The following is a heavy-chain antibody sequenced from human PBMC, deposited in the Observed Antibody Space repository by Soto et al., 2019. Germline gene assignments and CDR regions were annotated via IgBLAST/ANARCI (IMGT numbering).Heavy chain of an antibody. Sequence: PGESLKISCKGSGYSFTSYWIGWVRQMPGKGLEWMGIIYPGDSDTRYSPSFQGQVTISAGKSISTAYLQWSSLKASDTAMYYCARLYSNYVLRYGMDVWGQGTTVTVSS. D-gene: IGHD4-4*01. CDR2: IYPGDSDT. J-gene: IGHJ6*02. V-gene: IGHV5-51*01. CDR1: GYSFTSYW. CDR3: ARLYSNYVLRYGMDV.